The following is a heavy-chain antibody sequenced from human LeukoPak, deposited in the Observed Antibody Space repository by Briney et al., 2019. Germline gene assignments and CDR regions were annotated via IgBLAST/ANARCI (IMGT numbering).Heavy chain of an antibody. CDR1: GFTFSSYW. V-gene: IGHV3-53*01. D-gene: IGHD4/OR15-4a*01. J-gene: IGHJ4*02. CDR2: IYSDNT. Sequence: GGSLRLSCAASGFTFSSYWMHWVRQAPEKGLEWVSFIYSDNTHYSDSVKGRFTISRDNSKNTLYLQMNSLRAEDTAAYYCARRAGAYSHPYDYWGQGTLVTVSS. CDR3: ARRAGAYSHPYDY.